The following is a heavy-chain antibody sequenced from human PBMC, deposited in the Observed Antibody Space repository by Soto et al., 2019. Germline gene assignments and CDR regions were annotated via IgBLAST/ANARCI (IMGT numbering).Heavy chain of an antibody. V-gene: IGHV4-59*13. J-gene: IGHJ5*02. Sequence: PSETLSLTCTVSGGSISSYYWSWIRQPPGKGLEWIGYIYYSGSTNYNPSLKSRVTISVDTSKNQFSLKLSSVTAADTAVYYCARDGGGTEPGMFAPWGRGTLVTVSS. CDR3: ARDGGGTEPGMFAP. CDR2: IYYSGST. D-gene: IGHD2-15*01. CDR1: GGSISSYY.